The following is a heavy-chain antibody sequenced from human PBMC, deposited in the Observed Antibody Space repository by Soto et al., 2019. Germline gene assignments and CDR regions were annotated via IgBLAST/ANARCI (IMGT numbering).Heavy chain of an antibody. J-gene: IGHJ3*02. D-gene: IGHD2-15*01. CDR3: ARDRMDIVVVVAATHDAFDI. CDR1: GYTFTSYG. Sequence: ASVKVSCKASGYTFTSYGISWVRQAPGQGREWMGWISAYNGNTNYAQKLQGRVTMTTDTSTSTAYMELRSLRSDDTAVYYCARDRMDIVVVVAATHDAFDIWGQGTMVTVSS. V-gene: IGHV1-18*01. CDR2: ISAYNGNT.